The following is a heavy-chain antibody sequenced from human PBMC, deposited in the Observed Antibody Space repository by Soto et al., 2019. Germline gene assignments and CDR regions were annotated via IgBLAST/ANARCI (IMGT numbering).Heavy chain of an antibody. CDR1: GYTFTSYG. CDR3: ARGPRITIFGVVHSPDFDY. V-gene: IGHV1-18*01. J-gene: IGHJ4*02. Sequence: QVQLVQSGAEVKKPGASVKVSCKASGYTFTSYGISWVRQAPGQGLEWMGWISAYNGNTNYAQKLQGRVTMTTDTSTSTAYMALRSLRSDDTAVYYCARGPRITIFGVVHSPDFDYWGQGTLVTVSS. D-gene: IGHD3-3*01. CDR2: ISAYNGNT.